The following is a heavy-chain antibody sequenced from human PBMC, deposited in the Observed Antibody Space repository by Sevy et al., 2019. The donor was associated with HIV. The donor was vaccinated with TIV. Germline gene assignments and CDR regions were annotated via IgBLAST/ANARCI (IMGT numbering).Heavy chain of an antibody. Sequence: GGSLRLSCAASGFRFNSYDMNWVRQAPGKGLEWVASISSASGIIYYGDSVRGRFSISRDNAKKSLYLQMNSLRVEDTAVYYCARVVGNVSGNIYKYYYDLDVWGQGTAVTVSS. CDR3: ARVVGNVSGNIYKYYYDLDV. J-gene: IGHJ6*02. V-gene: IGHV3-21*01. CDR1: GFRFNSYD. CDR2: ISSASGII. D-gene: IGHD3-10*01.